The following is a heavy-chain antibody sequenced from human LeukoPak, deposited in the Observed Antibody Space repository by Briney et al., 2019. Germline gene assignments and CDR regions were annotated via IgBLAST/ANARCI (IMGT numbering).Heavy chain of an antibody. V-gene: IGHV4-61*01. D-gene: IGHD6-13*01. CDR1: GGSVSSGSYY. CDR3: AREGAAEDY. Sequence: SSETLSLTCTVSGGSVSSGSYYWSWIRQPPWKGLEWIGYIYYSGSTNYNPSLKSRVTISVDTSKNQFSLKLSSVTAADTAVYYCAREGAAEDYWGQGTLVTVSS. J-gene: IGHJ4*02. CDR2: IYYSGST.